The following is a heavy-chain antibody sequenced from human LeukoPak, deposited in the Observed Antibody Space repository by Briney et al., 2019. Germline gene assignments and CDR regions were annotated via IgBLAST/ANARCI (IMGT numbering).Heavy chain of an antibody. D-gene: IGHD3-9*01. Sequence: ASVKVSCKASGYTFSNYYIHWVRQAPGQGLEWMGKINPSDDDITYAQKFQDRVTMTSDTSTSAVYMDLSSLRSEDTAVYYCARTLLTGFYMPPGYWGQGSLVTVSS. CDR3: ARTLLTGFYMPPGY. CDR2: INPSDDDI. J-gene: IGHJ4*02. CDR1: GYTFSNYY. V-gene: IGHV1-46*01.